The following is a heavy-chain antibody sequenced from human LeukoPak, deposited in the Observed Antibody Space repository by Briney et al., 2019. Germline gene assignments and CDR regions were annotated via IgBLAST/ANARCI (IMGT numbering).Heavy chain of an antibody. V-gene: IGHV4-38-2*01. CDR1: TYSISSDFD. CDR3: ANADTEDFFDF. J-gene: IGHJ4*02. CDR2: IYHDYTT. Sequence: SETLSLTCAVSTYSISSDFDWGWVRHPPGQGLEWVGSIYHDYTTFYNPSLRGRDPLSLDMSRKQFSLELTSVTAADTDTYYCANADTEDFFDFWGQGKLVTVSS. D-gene: IGHD2-8*01.